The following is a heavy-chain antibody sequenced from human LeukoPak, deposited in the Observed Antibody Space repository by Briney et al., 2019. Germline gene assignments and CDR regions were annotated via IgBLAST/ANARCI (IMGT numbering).Heavy chain of an antibody. Sequence: PGGSLRLSCAASGFTFSSYWMHWVRQAPGKGLVWVSRINSDGSSTSYADSVKGRFTISRDNAKNTLYLQMNSLRAEDTAVYYCVADYDSSGYSAGPLGYWGQGTLVTVSS. CDR1: GFTFSSYW. D-gene: IGHD3-22*01. CDR2: INSDGSST. V-gene: IGHV3-74*01. J-gene: IGHJ4*02. CDR3: VADYDSSGYSAGPLGY.